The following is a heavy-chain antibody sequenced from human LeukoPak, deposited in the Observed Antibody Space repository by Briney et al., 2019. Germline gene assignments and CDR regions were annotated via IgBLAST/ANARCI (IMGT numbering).Heavy chain of an antibody. CDR2: ISSSSSTI. Sequence: GGSLRLSCAASGFTFSSYSMNWVRQAPGKGLEWVSYISSSSSTIYYADSVKGRFTISRDNAKNSLYLQMNSLRAEDTAVYYCARTPTRLLTDYWGQGTLVTVSS. D-gene: IGHD2/OR15-2a*01. V-gene: IGHV3-48*01. J-gene: IGHJ4*02. CDR1: GFTFSSYS. CDR3: ARTPTRLLTDY.